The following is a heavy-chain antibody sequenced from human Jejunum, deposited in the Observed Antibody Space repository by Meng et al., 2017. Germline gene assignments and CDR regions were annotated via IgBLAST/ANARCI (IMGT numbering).Heavy chain of an antibody. CDR3: ARGAVDFDY. J-gene: IGHJ4*02. CDR2: IIPISGTT. Sequence: QVKLGQSGAEEKKPGSSVKVYCKTSGGTFTSYAITWVRQAPGQGLEWMGGIIPISGTTKYAQKLQGRVTITADTSTSTAYMELSSLTSEDTAVYYCARGAVDFDYWGQGTLVTVSS. CDR1: GGTFTSYA. V-gene: IGHV1-69*06.